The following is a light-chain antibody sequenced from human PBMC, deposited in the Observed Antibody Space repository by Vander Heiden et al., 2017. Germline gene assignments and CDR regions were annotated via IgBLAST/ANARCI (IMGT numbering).Light chain of an antibody. J-gene: IGLJ2*01. CDR1: SSNIGAGYD. Sequence: QSVLTQPPSASGAPGQRVTISCTGSSSNIGAGYDVHWYQQLPGAAPKLLIYGNTDRPSGVPDRFSGSKSGTSASLAITGLQAEDEADYYCQSYDISLSGVVFGGGTKLTVL. CDR2: GNT. V-gene: IGLV1-40*01. CDR3: QSYDISLSGVV.